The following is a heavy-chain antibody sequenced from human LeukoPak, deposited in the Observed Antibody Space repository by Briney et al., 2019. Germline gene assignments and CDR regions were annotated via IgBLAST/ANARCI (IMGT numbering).Heavy chain of an antibody. V-gene: IGHV4-4*07. CDR2: IYTSGST. CDR1: GGSISSYY. J-gene: IGHJ4*02. Sequence: NPSETLSLTCTVSGGSISSYYWSWIRQPAGKGLEWIGRIYTSGSTNYNPSLKSRVTMSVDTSKNQFSLKLSSVTAADTAVYYCARNSLYGDYVDYWAQGTLVTVSS. CDR3: ARNSLYGDYVDY. D-gene: IGHD4-17*01.